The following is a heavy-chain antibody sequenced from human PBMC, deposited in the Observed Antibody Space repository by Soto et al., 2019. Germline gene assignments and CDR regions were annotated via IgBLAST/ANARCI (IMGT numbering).Heavy chain of an antibody. CDR3: ARGGRVYYDSSGYPFDY. Sequence: SETLSLTCTVSGGSISSYYWSWIRQPPGKGLEWIGYIYYSGSTNYNPSLKSRVTISVDTSKIQFSLKLSSVTAADTAVYYCARGGRVYYDSSGYPFDYWGQGTLVTVSS. CDR2: IYYSGST. D-gene: IGHD3-22*01. J-gene: IGHJ4*02. CDR1: GGSISSYY. V-gene: IGHV4-59*01.